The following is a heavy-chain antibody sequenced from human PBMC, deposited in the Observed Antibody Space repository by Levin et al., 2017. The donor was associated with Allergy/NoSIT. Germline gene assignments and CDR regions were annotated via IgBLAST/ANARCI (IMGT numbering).Heavy chain of an antibody. D-gene: IGHD5-24*01. CDR3: ARQGPGRDEPFNFDY. CDR1: GYSFTSYW. V-gene: IGHV5-51*01. CDR2: IYPGDSDT. J-gene: IGHJ4*02. Sequence: GESLKISCKGSGYSFTSYWIGWVRQMPGKGLEWMGIIYPGDSDTRYSPSFQGQVTISADKSISTAYLQWSSLKASDTAMYYCARQGPGRDEPFNFDYWGQGTLVTVSS.